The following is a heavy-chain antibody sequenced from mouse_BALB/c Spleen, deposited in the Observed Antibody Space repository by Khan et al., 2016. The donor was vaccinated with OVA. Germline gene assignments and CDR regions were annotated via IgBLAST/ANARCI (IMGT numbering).Heavy chain of an antibody. CDR3: AREGAYYRADGCFAY. D-gene: IGHD2-14*01. Sequence: QVQLKQSGAELARPGASVKMSCKASGYTFTTYTMHWVQQRPGQGLEWIGYINPSNGYTNYNQKFKDKSTLTADKSSSTAYMQLSSLTSDYSAVYYCAREGAYYRADGCFAYWGQGTLVTVSA. J-gene: IGHJ3*01. CDR1: GYTFTTYT. V-gene: IGHV1-4*01. CDR2: INPSNGYT.